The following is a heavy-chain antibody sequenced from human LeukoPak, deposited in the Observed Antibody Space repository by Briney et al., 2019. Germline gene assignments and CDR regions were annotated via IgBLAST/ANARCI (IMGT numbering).Heavy chain of an antibody. Sequence: PSETLSLTCTVSGGSISSGSYYWSWIRQPAGKGLEWIGRIHTSGSTNYNPSLKSRLTMSTDTSKNQFSLRPNSVNPEDTAVYYCARAGDHVTYGGVDIWGLGTMVTVSS. D-gene: IGHD4-23*01. CDR1: GGSISSGSYY. J-gene: IGHJ3*02. V-gene: IGHV4-61*02. CDR3: ARAGDHVTYGGVDI. CDR2: IHTSGST.